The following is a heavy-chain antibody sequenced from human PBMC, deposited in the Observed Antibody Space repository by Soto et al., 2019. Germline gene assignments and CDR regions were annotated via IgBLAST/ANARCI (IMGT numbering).Heavy chain of an antibody. CDR2: IKQDGSEK. D-gene: IGHD6-6*01. Sequence: EVQLVESGGGLFQSGGSLRLSCAASGFTLSSYWMSWVRQAPGKGLEWVVNIKQDGSEKYYVDSVKGRFTISRDNAKNSLYLQMNSLRAEDTAVYYCARERSFSSSSGHFDYWGQGTLVTVSS. J-gene: IGHJ4*02. CDR1: GFTLSSYW. CDR3: ARERSFSSSSGHFDY. V-gene: IGHV3-7*01.